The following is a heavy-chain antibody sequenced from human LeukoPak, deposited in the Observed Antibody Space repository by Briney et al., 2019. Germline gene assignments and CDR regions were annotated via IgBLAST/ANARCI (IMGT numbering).Heavy chain of an antibody. V-gene: IGHV3-21*01. CDR3: ARDHGSSWLY. Sequence: GGSLRLSCAASGFTFSSYSMNWVCQAQGKGLEWVSSISSSSSYIYYADSVKGRFTISRDNAKNSLYLQMNSLRAEDTAVYYCARDHGSSWLYWGQGTLVTVSS. CDR1: GFTFSSYS. D-gene: IGHD6-13*01. J-gene: IGHJ4*02. CDR2: ISSSSSYI.